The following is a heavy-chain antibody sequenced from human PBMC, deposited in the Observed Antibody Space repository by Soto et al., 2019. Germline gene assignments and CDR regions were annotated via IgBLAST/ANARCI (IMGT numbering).Heavy chain of an antibody. CDR2: IYYGRST. Sequence: SETLSLTCAVSGYSISSGYYWGCIRQPPAKALEWIGSIYYGRSTYYNPSLNSRVTLSIDMTNNHVSLILNSVTAADTAVYYCARVGPWVPYYYDSSPYNFQNWFDPWGQGTLVTVSS. D-gene: IGHD3-22*01. CDR1: GYSISSGYY. V-gene: IGHV4-38-2*01. CDR3: ARVGPWVPYYYDSSPYNFQNWFDP. J-gene: IGHJ5*02.